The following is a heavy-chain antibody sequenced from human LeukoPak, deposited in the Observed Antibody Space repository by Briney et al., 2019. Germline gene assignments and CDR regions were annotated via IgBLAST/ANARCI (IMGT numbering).Heavy chain of an antibody. J-gene: IGHJ5*02. D-gene: IGHD3-3*01. CDR2: MNPNSGNT. Sequence: ASVKVSCKASGYTFTSYDINWVRQATGQGLEWMGWMNPNSGNTGYAQKFQGRVTMTRDMSTSTVYMELSSLRSEDTAVYYCARAQILYYDFWSGYNNWFDPWGQGTLVTVSS. V-gene: IGHV1-8*02. CDR1: GYTFTSYD. CDR3: ARAQILYYDFWSGYNNWFDP.